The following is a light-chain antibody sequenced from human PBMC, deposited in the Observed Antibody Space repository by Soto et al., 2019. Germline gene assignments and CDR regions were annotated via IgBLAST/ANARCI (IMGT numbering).Light chain of an antibody. CDR1: QDISNY. Sequence: DIQMTQSPSSLSASVGDRVTITCQASQDISNYLNWYQQKLGKAPKLLIYDASNLETGVPSRFSGSGSGTDFTFTISSLQPEDIATYYCQHYDNLPLSFGPGTKVEIK. V-gene: IGKV1-33*01. CDR2: DAS. J-gene: IGKJ3*01. CDR3: QHYDNLPLS.